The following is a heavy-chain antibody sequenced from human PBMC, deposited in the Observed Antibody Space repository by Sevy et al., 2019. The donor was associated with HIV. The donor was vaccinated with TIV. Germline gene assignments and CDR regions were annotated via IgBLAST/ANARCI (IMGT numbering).Heavy chain of an antibody. CDR1: GGSVSSDFSY. V-gene: IGHV4-61*03. Sequence: SETLSLTCTVSGGSVSSDFSYWNWVRQPPGKGLEDIGSISYGGTTSYNPTLKSQVTMSLDTSKNPSSLKVNSVTAADTALYYCAKSDSRDYVDYFDPWGQGTLVTVSS. CDR3: AKSDSRDYVDYFDP. D-gene: IGHD4-17*01. CDR2: ISYGGTT. J-gene: IGHJ5*02.